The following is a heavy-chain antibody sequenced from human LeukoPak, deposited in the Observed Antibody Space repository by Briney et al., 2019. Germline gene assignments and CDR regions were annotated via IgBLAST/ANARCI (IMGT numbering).Heavy chain of an antibody. CDR3: ASLWLNYYYGMDV. CDR2: ISSSSSYI. D-gene: IGHD3-10*01. J-gene: IGHJ6*02. V-gene: IGHV3-21*01. CDR1: GFTFSSYS. Sequence: PGGSLRLSCAASGFTFSSYSMNWVRQAPGKGLEWVSSISSSSSYIYYADSVKGRFTISRDNAKNSLYLQMNSLRAEDTAVYYCASLWLNYYYGMDVWGQGTTVTVSS.